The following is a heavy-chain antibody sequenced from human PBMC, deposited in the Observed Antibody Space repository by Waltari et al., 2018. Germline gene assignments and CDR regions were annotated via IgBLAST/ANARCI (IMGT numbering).Heavy chain of an antibody. CDR2: IKEDGSDK. J-gene: IGHJ4*02. CDR1: GGSISSGGYY. D-gene: IGHD7-27*01. V-gene: IGHV3-7*01. CDR3: ATWRWGQSEFDY. Sequence: VQLQESGPGLVKPSQTLSLTCTVSGGSISSGGYYWSWIRQHPGKGLEWVATIKEDGSDKHYVDSVRGRVTISRDNANDSLYLQMNSLRAEDTAVYYCATWRWGQSEFDYWGQGTLVTVSS.